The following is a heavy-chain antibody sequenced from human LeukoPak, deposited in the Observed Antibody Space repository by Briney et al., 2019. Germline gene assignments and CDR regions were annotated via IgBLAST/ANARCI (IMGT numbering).Heavy chain of an antibody. Sequence: ASVKVSCKASGYTFTGYYMHWVRQAPGQRLEWMGWISAFNGNTNYAQKLQGRVTMTRDTSTSTAYMELRSLRSDDTAVYYCARRDSGGWYKDYWGQGTLVTVSS. CDR3: ARRDSGGWYKDY. V-gene: IGHV1-18*04. CDR1: GYTFTGYY. J-gene: IGHJ4*02. CDR2: ISAFNGNT. D-gene: IGHD6-19*01.